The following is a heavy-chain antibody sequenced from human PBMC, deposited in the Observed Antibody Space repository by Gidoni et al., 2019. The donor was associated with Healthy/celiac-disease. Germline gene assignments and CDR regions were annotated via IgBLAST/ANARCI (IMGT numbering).Heavy chain of an antibody. Sequence: QVQLVESGGGVVQPGRSLRLSCAASGFTFSSYAWPGFRQAPGKGLGWVAVISYDGSNKYYADSVQGRFTISRDNSKNTLYLQMNSLRAEDTAVYYCAREALNLNPMVQGVIGDYWGQGTLVTVSS. J-gene: IGHJ4*02. V-gene: IGHV3-30*04. D-gene: IGHD3-10*01. CDR1: GFTFSSYA. CDR2: ISYDGSNK. CDR3: AREALNLNPMVQGVIGDY.